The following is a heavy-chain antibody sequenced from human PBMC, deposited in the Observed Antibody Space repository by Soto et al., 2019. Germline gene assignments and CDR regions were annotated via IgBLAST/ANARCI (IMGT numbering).Heavy chain of an antibody. CDR2: IIPILGIA. Sequence: ASVKVSCKASGGTFSSYTISWVRQAPGQGLEWMGRIIPILGIANYAQKFQGRVTITADKSTSTAYMELSSLRSEDTAVYYCATEAVVVAASHYYYYMDVWGKGTTVTVSS. D-gene: IGHD2-15*01. CDR1: GGTFSSYT. CDR3: ATEAVVVAASHYYYYMDV. J-gene: IGHJ6*03. V-gene: IGHV1-69*02.